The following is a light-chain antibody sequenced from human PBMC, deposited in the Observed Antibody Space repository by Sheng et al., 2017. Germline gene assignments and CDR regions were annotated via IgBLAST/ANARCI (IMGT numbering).Light chain of an antibody. CDR2: DAS. CDR1: QDILNH. V-gene: IGKV1-33*01. Sequence: DIQMTQSPSSLSASVGDRVTITCQASQDILNHLNWYQQKPGTAPKLLIYDASNLETGVPSRFSGSGSGTDFTFTISSLQAEDIATYYCQQANGFPLRFGQGTRVDVK. J-gene: IGKJ1*01. CDR3: QQANGFPLR.